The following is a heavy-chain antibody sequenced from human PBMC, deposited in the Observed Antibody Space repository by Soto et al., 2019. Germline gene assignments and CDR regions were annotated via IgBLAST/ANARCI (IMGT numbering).Heavy chain of an antibody. J-gene: IGHJ5*02. V-gene: IGHV3-11*01. Sequence: QVQLVESGGGLVRPGGSLRLSCAASGFIFRDYDMSWIRQDPGKRLEWVSCISSSGTATYYADSVKGRFTISRDNAKNSPFVEMNSLRVEDTALYYCARKGPRAARPNHWGQGTLVTFSS. D-gene: IGHD6-6*01. CDR3: ARKGPRAARPNH. CDR2: ISSSGTAT. CDR1: GFIFRDYD.